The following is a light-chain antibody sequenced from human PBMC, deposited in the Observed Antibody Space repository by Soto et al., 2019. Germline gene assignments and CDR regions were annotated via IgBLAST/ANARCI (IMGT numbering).Light chain of an antibody. Sequence: EILLTQYPAPLSVSPGERATLSCRASQSVNNNLAWYQQKLGQAPRVLIYGASTRATGIPARFTGSGSGTEFILTITSLQSEDSAVYYCQEYNTWPWTFGQGTKVDNK. J-gene: IGKJ1*01. CDR1: QSVNNN. V-gene: IGKV3-15*01. CDR3: QEYNTWPWT. CDR2: GAS.